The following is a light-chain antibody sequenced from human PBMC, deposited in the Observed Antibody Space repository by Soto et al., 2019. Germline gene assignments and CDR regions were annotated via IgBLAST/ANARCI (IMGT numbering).Light chain of an antibody. Sequence: QSVLTQPASVSGSPGQSITISCTGTRSDAGNYNFVSWYQQHPGKAPKVIIYEDSTRPSGVSNRISGSKSGNTASLTISGLQAEDEADYYCCSYAGSSTSWVFGGGTQLTVL. CDR3: CSYAGSSTSWV. V-gene: IGLV2-23*01. J-gene: IGLJ3*02. CDR2: EDS. CDR1: RSDAGNYNF.